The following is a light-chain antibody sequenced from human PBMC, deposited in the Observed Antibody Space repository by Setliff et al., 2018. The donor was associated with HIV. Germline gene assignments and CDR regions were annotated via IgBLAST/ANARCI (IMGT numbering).Light chain of an antibody. Sequence: QSALTQSASVSGSPGQSITISCTGTSSDVGSFNLVSWYQQHPGKAPKLMIYEGSKRPSGVSNRFSGSKSGNTASLTISGLQAEDEADYYCCSYAGSTTFYVFGTGTKATVL. CDR3: CSYAGSTTFYV. J-gene: IGLJ1*01. CDR1: SSDVGSFNL. CDR2: EGS. V-gene: IGLV2-23*01.